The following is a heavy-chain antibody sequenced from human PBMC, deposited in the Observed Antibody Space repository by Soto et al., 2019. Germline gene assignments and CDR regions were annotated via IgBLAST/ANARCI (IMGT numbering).Heavy chain of an antibody. D-gene: IGHD5-12*01. V-gene: IGHV5-10-1*01. Sequence: ESLKISWRISGYIFSIFFLNWVRQMPGEGLEWMGKFDPTDSYMNYSPSSQGHVTISVDESISTAYLQWSSLKASDTAIYFCARSRRSSGDGYNPFDDWGQGTMVTVSS. CDR2: FDPTDSYM. J-gene: IGHJ4*02. CDR3: ARSRRSSGDGYNPFDD. CDR1: GYIFSIFF.